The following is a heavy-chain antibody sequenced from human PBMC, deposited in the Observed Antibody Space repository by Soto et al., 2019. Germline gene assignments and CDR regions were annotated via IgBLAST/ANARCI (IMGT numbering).Heavy chain of an antibody. D-gene: IGHD2-15*01. CDR2: ISYDGSNK. Sequence: PVGSLRLSCAASGFTFSSYAMHWVRQAPGKGLEWVAVISYDGSNKYYADSVKGRFTISRDNSKNTLYLQMNSLRAEDAAVYYCARDQWDCSGGSCPPYYGMDVWGQGTTVTVSS. CDR1: GFTFSSYA. J-gene: IGHJ6*02. V-gene: IGHV3-30-3*01. CDR3: ARDQWDCSGGSCPPYYGMDV.